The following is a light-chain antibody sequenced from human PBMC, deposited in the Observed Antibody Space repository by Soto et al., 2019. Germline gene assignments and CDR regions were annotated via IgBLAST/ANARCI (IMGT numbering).Light chain of an antibody. V-gene: IGLV6-57*04. CDR3: QSYDSSKPGVV. Sequence: NFMLTQPHSVSESPGKTVTISCTRSSGSIASNYVQWYQQRPGSAPTTVIYEDNQRPSGVPDRFSGSIDSSSNSASLTISGLKTEDEADYYCQSYDSSKPGVVFGGGTKLTVL. CDR1: SGSIASNY. CDR2: EDN. J-gene: IGLJ2*01.